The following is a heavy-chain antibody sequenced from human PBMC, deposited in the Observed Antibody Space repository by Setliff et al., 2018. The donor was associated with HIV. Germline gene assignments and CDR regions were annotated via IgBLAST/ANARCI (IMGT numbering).Heavy chain of an antibody. J-gene: IGHJ4*02. CDR2: ISSSDNTI. CDR3: ARGEPTIVIEPAAFFDH. CDR1: GFTFSSYE. D-gene: IGHD2-2*01. Sequence: GGSLRLSCAASGFTFSSYEMNWVRQAPGKGLEWVSYISSSDNTIHYADSVRGRFTISRDNAKNSLYLQMNSLRAEDTAVYYCARGEPTIVIEPAAFFDHWGQGTLVTVSS. V-gene: IGHV3-48*03.